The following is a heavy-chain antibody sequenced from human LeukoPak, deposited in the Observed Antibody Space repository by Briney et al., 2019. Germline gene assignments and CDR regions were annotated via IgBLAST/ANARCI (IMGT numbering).Heavy chain of an antibody. CDR3: ASYYDSSY. CDR2: INHSGST. D-gene: IGHD3-22*01. V-gene: IGHV4-34*01. CDR1: GGSFSGYY. Sequence: SETLSLTCAVYGGSFSGYYWSWIRQPPGKGLEWIGEINHSGSTNYNPSLKSRVTISVDTSKNQFSLKLSSVTAADTAVYYCASYYDSSYWGQGTLVTVSS. J-gene: IGHJ4*02.